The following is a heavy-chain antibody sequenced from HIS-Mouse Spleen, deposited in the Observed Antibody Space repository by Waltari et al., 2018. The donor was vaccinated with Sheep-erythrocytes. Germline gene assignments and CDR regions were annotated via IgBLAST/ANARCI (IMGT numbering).Heavy chain of an antibody. Sequence: QEQLQESGPGLVKPSQTLSLTCTFSGGSISSGGYYWSWIRQHPGKGLEWIGYIYYSGSTYYNPSLKSRVTISVDTSKNQFSLKLSSVTAADTAVYYCARALIITMVRGVTSNWFDPWGQGTLVTVSS. CDR3: ARALIITMVRGVTSNWFDP. V-gene: IGHV4-31*03. J-gene: IGHJ5*02. CDR1: GGSISSGGYY. CDR2: IYYSGST. D-gene: IGHD3-10*01.